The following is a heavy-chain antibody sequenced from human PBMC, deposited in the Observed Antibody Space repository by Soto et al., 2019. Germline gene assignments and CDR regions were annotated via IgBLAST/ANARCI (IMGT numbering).Heavy chain of an antibody. V-gene: IGHV1-46*01. D-gene: IGHD1-26*01. Sequence: ASVKVSCKTSGYTFTNYYIHWVRQAPGQGLEWMGIVNPSSGSTSYPQKFQGRVTMTRDTSTSTVYMDLSSLKSEDTAVYYCAKGSSGSYLNWFGPWGQGTLATVSS. J-gene: IGHJ5*02. CDR1: GYTFTNYY. CDR2: VNPSSGST. CDR3: AKGSSGSYLNWFGP.